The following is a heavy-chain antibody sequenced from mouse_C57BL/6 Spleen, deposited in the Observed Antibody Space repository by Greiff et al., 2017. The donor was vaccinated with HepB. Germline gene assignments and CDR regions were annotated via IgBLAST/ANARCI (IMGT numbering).Heavy chain of an antibody. J-gene: IGHJ3*01. V-gene: IGHV5-4*01. Sequence: EVKRVESGGGLVKPGGSLKLSCAASGFTFSSYAMSWVRQTPEKRLEWVATISDGGSYTYYPDNVKGRFTISRDNAKNNLYLQMSHLKSEDTAMYYCARDNLWFAYWGQGTLVTVSA. CDR2: ISDGGSYT. CDR3: ARDNLWFAY. CDR1: GFTFSSYA.